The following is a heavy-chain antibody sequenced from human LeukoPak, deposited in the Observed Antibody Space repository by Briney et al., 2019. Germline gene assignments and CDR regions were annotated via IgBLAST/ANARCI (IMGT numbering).Heavy chain of an antibody. J-gene: IGHJ3*02. CDR2: ISHDAGSQ. CDR3: ARVPQNFAVQGLDI. CDR1: GFTFSSYG. V-gene: IGHV3-30*03. D-gene: IGHD1-7*01. Sequence: PGGSLRLSCAASGFTFSSYGMHWVRQAPGKGLEWVAVISHDAGSQLYADSVRGRFTISKHSSNNTVYLQMNDLRPEDTAVYYCARVPQNFAVQGLDIWGQGTMVTVSS.